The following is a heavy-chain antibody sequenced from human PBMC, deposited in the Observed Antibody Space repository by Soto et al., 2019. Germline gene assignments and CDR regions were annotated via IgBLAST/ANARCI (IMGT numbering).Heavy chain of an antibody. CDR3: ARSSQSTVTTFHY. CDR1: GCSISSGGYY. J-gene: IGHJ4*02. CDR2: IYYSGST. Sequence: QVQLQESGPGLVKPSQTLSLTCTVSGCSISSGGYYWSWIRQHPGKGLEWIGYIYYSGSTYYNPSLKSRVPISVDTSKNQFTLKLSSVPAADTAVYYCARSSQSTVTTFHYWGQGTLVIVSS. V-gene: IGHV4-31*03. D-gene: IGHD4-17*01.